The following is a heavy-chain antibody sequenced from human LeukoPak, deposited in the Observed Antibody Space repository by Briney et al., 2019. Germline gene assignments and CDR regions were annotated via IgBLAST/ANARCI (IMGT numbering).Heavy chain of an antibody. Sequence: TLSLTCTVSGAAISSGSSYWGWIRQPPGKGLEWIGYIYYSGSTYYNPSLKSRVTISVDTSKNQFSLKLSSVTAADTAVYYCARVYYYDNSGYGKDYFDYWGQGTLVTVSS. V-gene: IGHV4-30-4*08. CDR3: ARVYYYDNSGYGKDYFDY. CDR2: IYYSGST. CDR1: GAAISSGSSY. D-gene: IGHD3-22*01. J-gene: IGHJ4*02.